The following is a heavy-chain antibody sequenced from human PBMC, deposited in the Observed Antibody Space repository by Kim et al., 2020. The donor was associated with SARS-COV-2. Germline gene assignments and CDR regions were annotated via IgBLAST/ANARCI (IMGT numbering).Heavy chain of an antibody. V-gene: IGHV3-23*01. CDR1: EFTFSKYA. Sequence: GGSLRLSRAASEFTFSKYAMSWVRQATGKGLEWVATISGSGGSSYYSESAKGRFTVSRDNSNNTVHLQMTSLRVDDTAMYFCTKGSFAVGAFRFDPWGQGTLVTVSS. CDR3: TKGSFAVGAFRFDP. D-gene: IGHD1-26*01. J-gene: IGHJ5*02. CDR2: ISGSGGSS.